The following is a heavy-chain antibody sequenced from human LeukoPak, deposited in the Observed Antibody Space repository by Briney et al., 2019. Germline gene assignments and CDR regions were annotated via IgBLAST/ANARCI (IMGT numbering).Heavy chain of an antibody. Sequence: GGSLRLSCAASGFTFSSYGMHWVRHAPGKGLEWVAVIWYDGSQKYYPDSVKGRFTISRDNSKNTLFLQMNSLRAEDTAVYYCATNQIMIREYYFDYWGQGTLVTVSS. D-gene: IGHD3-16*01. CDR2: IWYDGSQK. J-gene: IGHJ4*02. V-gene: IGHV3-33*01. CDR3: ATNQIMIREYYFDY. CDR1: GFTFSSYG.